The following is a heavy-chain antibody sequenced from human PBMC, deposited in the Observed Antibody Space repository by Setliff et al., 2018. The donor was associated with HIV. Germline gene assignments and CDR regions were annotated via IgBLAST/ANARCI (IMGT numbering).Heavy chain of an antibody. CDR1: GGTFNSPG. CDR3: ARGRPFDSSGTSNY. Sequence: SVKVSCKASGGTFNSPGLNWVRQAPGQGLEWMGGLIPILDVPNYAQKFKCRVTITADKSTSTVHMELSSLRSEDTVVYYCARGRPFDSSGTSNYWGQGTLVTV. CDR2: LIPILDVP. V-gene: IGHV1-69*10. J-gene: IGHJ4*02. D-gene: IGHD3-22*01.